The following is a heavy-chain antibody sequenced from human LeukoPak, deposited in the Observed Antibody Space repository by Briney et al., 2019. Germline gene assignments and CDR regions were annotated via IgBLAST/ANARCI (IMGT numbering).Heavy chain of an antibody. CDR2: IYYSGST. J-gene: IGHJ4*02. CDR3: ARRYSKELGGQYYFDY. CDR1: GGSISSSSYY. D-gene: IGHD4-11*01. V-gene: IGHV4-39*07. Sequence: SETLSLTCTVSGGSISSSSYYWGWIRQPPGKGLEWIGSIYYSGSTYYNPSLKSRVTISVDTSKNQFSLKLSSVTAADTAVYYCARRYSKELGGQYYFDYWGQGTLVTVSS.